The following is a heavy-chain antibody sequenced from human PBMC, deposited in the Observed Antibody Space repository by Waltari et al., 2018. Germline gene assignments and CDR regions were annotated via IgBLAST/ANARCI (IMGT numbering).Heavy chain of an antibody. CDR1: GFGFSNFS. Sequence: EVQLIESGGALVQPGGSLRLSCAAFGFGFSNFSMNWVRQAPGKGLELIAYISPGGSTFYYADSVKGRFTISRDNAKNSLYLQMHGLTDEDTAIYYCTPLDYWGQGSLVTVSS. J-gene: IGHJ4*02. CDR3: TPLDY. CDR2: ISPGGSTF. V-gene: IGHV3-48*02.